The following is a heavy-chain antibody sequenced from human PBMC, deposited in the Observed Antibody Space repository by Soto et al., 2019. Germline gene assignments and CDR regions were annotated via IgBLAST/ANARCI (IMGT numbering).Heavy chain of an antibody. D-gene: IGHD3-10*01. CDR3: ARGTVLPDAFDI. CDR1: GGTFSSYA. V-gene: IGHV1-69*12. CDR2: IIPIFGTA. J-gene: IGHJ3*02. Sequence: QVQLVQSGAEVKKPGSSVKVSCKASGGTFSSYAISWVRQAPGQGLEWMGGIIPIFGTANYAQKFQGRVTFTADESTSTAYMALSSLRSADTAVYYCARGTVLPDAFDIWGQGTMVTVSS.